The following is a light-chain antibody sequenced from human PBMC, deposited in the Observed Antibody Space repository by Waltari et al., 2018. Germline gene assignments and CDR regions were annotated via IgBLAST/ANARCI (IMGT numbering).Light chain of an antibody. V-gene: IGLV3-19*01. Sequence: SELTQDPAVSVALGQTVKITCQGDSLRTYYASWYQQRPGQAPILVIDVKNNRPAGIPGRFSGSSSGSTASLTITGVQAEDEADYYCTSRDSTGNLLFGGGTKLTVL. CDR1: SLRTYY. CDR3: TSRDSTGNLL. J-gene: IGLJ2*01. CDR2: VKN.